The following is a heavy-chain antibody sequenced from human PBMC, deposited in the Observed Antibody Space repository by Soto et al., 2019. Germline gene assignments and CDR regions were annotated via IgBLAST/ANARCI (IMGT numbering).Heavy chain of an antibody. J-gene: IGHJ4*02. CDR2: IYDTGISGYTPST. Sequence: KPSETLSLTCTVSGGSITSSYWSWIRRPPGKGLEWIAYIYDTGISGYTPSTSYNPSLKSRVTMSVDTSKSQFSPKLTSVTAADTAVYYCARHGGYYFDYWGQGAPVTVSS. CDR3: ARHGGYYFDY. D-gene: IGHD3-16*01. V-gene: IGHV4-59*01. CDR1: GGSITSSY.